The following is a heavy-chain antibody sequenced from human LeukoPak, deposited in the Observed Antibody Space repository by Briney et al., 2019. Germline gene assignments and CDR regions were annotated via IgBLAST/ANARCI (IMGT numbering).Heavy chain of an antibody. D-gene: IGHD4-17*01. V-gene: IGHV1-2*02. CDR2: INPNSGGT. CDR1: GYSFRDHY. CDR3: ARGYFGDYVLDT. Sequence: ASVTISCKAYGYSFRDHYIHWVRQAPGQGLEYLGWINPNSGGTNYAQKFQGRVTLTRDTSIDTAYIHLDSLTSDDTAVYFCARGYFGDYVLDTWGQGTLVTVSS. J-gene: IGHJ5*02.